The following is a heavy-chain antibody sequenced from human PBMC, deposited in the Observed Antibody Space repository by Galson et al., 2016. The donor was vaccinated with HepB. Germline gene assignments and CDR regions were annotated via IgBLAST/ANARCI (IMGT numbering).Heavy chain of an antibody. D-gene: IGHD6-13*01. V-gene: IGHV3-7*01. CDR2: INQGGSET. Sequence: SLRLSCAASRFSFSDFWIHWVRQAPGKGLEWVANINQGGSETYYVDSVKGRFSISRDNAQNSLFLQMNSLRAEDTAVYYCARPTWAGAGTGEFDNWGRGTLVTVSS. J-gene: IGHJ4*02. CDR3: ARPTWAGAGTGEFDN. CDR1: RFSFSDFW.